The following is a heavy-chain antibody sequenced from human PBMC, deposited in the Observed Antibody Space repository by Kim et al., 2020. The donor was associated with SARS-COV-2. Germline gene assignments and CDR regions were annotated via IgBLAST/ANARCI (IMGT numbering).Heavy chain of an antibody. Sequence: GGSLRLSCAASGFTVSSNYMCWVRQAPGKGLEYISLIYSGGTTHYADSAKGRFTISGDNSKNTQYHQMNRLRAEDAAVYYCARVSDGSDYWGQGTLVTVSS. V-gene: IGHV3-53*01. CDR2: IYSGGTT. D-gene: IGHD1-1*01. CDR1: GFTVSSNY. J-gene: IGHJ4*02. CDR3: ARVSDGSDY.